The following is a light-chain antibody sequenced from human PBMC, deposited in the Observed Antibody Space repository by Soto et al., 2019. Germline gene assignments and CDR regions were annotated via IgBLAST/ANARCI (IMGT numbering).Light chain of an antibody. CDR2: VAS. CDR3: QRLSSWT. CDR1: QSVRSSY. Sequence: EIVLTQSPGTLSLSPGERATLSCRASQSVRSSYLAWYQQKPGQAPRLLIYVASSRATGIPDRFSGSGSGTDFTITISRPEHEAVSVYYCQRLSSWTFGQGTKVEIK. V-gene: IGKV3-20*01. J-gene: IGKJ1*01.